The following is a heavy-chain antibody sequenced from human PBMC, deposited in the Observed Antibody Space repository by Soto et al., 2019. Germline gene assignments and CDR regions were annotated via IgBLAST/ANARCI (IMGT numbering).Heavy chain of an antibody. CDR1: GFTFSSYS. J-gene: IGHJ6*02. CDR2: ISSSSSYI. CDR3: ARDHQLERTNWEYYYGMDV. Sequence: PGGSLRLSCAASGFTFSSYSMNWVRQAPGKGLEWVSSISSSSSYIYYADSVKGRFTISRDNAKNSLYLQMNSLRAEDTAVYYCARDHQLERTNWEYYYGMDVWGQGTTVTVSS. D-gene: IGHD1-1*01. V-gene: IGHV3-21*01.